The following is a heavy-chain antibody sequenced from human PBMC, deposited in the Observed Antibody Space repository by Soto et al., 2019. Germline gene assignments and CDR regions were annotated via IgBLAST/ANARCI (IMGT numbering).Heavy chain of an antibody. J-gene: IGHJ4*02. V-gene: IGHV4-34*01. CDR3: ARGLGGSGSYSDY. Sequence: QVQLQQWGAGLLKPSETLSLTCAVYGGSFSGYYWSWIRQPPGKGLVWIGEINHSGSTNYNPSLKSRVTISVDTSKNQFSLKLSSVTAADTAVYYCARGLGGSGSYSDYWGQGTLVTVSS. D-gene: IGHD3-10*01. CDR2: INHSGST. CDR1: GGSFSGYY.